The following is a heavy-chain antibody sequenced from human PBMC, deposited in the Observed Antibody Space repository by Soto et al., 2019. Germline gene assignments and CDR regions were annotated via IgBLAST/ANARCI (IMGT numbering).Heavy chain of an antibody. J-gene: IGHJ6*02. CDR1: GYAFARYA. Sequence: XSVKVSCKASGYAFARYAMHWVRKAPGQRLEWMGWXNIGSXNKGFAQKFQGXVTLTRNTSIGTAYLELSSLRSEDKDVYYCANYNFYYGLDVWGQGTTVTVSS. CDR3: ANYNFYYGLDV. V-gene: IGHV1-3*04. CDR2: XNIGSXNK.